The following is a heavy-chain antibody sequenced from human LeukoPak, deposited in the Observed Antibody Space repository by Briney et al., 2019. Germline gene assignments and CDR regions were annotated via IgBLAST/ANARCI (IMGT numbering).Heavy chain of an antibody. Sequence: ASVKVPCKASGYTFTGYYMHWVRQAPGQGLEWMGWINPNSGGTNYAQKFQGRVTMTRDTSISTAYMELSRLRSDDTAVYYCARGSLVSGDAFDIWGQGTMVTVSS. CDR1: GYTFTGYY. CDR3: ARGSLVSGDAFDI. CDR2: INPNSGGT. D-gene: IGHD3-10*01. J-gene: IGHJ3*02. V-gene: IGHV1-2*02.